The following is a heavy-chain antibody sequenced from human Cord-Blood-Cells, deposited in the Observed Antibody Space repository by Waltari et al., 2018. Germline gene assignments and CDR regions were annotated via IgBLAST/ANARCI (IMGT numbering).Heavy chain of an antibody. V-gene: IGHV1-69*01. Sequence: QVQLVQSGAEVKKPGSSVKVYCKASGGTFSSYAITWVRQAPGQGLEWMGGIIPIFGTANYAQKFQGRVTITADESTSTAYMELSSLRSEDTAVYYCAGSYCSSTSCYFDYWGQGTLVTVSS. J-gene: IGHJ4*02. D-gene: IGHD2-2*01. CDR1: GGTFSSYA. CDR3: AGSYCSSTSCYFDY. CDR2: IIPIFGTA.